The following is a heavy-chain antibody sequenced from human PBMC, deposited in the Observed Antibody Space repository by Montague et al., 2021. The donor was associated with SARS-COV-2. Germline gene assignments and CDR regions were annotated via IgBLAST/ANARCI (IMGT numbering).Heavy chain of an antibody. CDR3: AREVRYYYDSSGPGAFDI. Sequence: SETLSLTCTVSGGSISSYYWSWIRQPPGKGLERIGYIYYSGSTNYNPSXXSRVTISVDTSKNQFSLKLSSVTAADTAVYYCAREVRYYYDSSGPGAFDIWGQGTMVTVSS. J-gene: IGHJ3*02. CDR1: GGSISSYY. CDR2: IYYSGST. D-gene: IGHD3-22*01. V-gene: IGHV4-59*01.